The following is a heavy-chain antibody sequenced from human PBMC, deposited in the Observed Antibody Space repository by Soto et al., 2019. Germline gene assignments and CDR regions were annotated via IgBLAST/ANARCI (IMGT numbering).Heavy chain of an antibody. CDR2: ISGSGGST. J-gene: IGHJ4*02. Sequence: EVQLLESGGGLVQPGGSLRLSCAASGFTFSSYAMSWVRQAPGKGLEWVSTISGSGGSTYYADSVKGRFTISRDNSKNTLYLQMNSLRAEGTAVYYCAKVIHYGSGSFDYWGQGTLVTVSS. V-gene: IGHV3-23*01. D-gene: IGHD3-10*01. CDR1: GFTFSSYA. CDR3: AKVIHYGSGSFDY.